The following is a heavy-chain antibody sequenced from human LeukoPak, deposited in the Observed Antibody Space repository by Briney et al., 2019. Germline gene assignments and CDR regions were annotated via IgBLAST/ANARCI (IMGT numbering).Heavy chain of an antibody. D-gene: IGHD3-9*01. V-gene: IGHV4-61*01. CDR2: IYYSGST. CDR3: ARSRGPNILTGYYMPYYFDY. Sequence: SETLSLTCTVSGGSVSSGTYYWNWIRQPPGKGLEWIGYIYYSGSTNYNPSLKSRVTISVDTSKNQFSPKLSSVTAADTAVYYCARSRGPNILTGYYMPYYFDYWGQGTLVTVSS. J-gene: IGHJ4*02. CDR1: GGSVSSGTYY.